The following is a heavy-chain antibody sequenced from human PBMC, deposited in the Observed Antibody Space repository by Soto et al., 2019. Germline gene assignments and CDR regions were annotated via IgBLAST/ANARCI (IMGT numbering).Heavy chain of an antibody. Sequence: QVQVVQSGAEVKKPGASVKVSCKASGDTFTTYAVHWVRQAPGQRLEWMGWINLVNGNTKYSQKLQGRVTIAADTSASTAYMELSSLTSEDTAVYYCARAIGITIDYWGQGTLVTVSS. CDR2: INLVNGNT. CDR1: GDTFTTYA. J-gene: IGHJ4*02. V-gene: IGHV1-3*01. CDR3: ARAIGITIDY. D-gene: IGHD3-10*01.